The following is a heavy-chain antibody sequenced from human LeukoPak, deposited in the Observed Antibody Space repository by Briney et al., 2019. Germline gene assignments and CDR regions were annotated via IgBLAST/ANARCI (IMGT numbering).Heavy chain of an antibody. CDR3: ATLSGRIQLWLHYYGMDV. V-gene: IGHV3-23*01. J-gene: IGHJ6*02. Sequence: GGSLRLSCAASGFTFSSYAMSWVRRAPGKGLEWVSAISGSGGSTYYADSVKGRFTISRDNSKNTLYLQMNSLRAEDTAVYYCATLSGRIQLWLHYYGMDVWGQGTTVTVSS. D-gene: IGHD5-18*01. CDR2: ISGSGGST. CDR1: GFTFSSYA.